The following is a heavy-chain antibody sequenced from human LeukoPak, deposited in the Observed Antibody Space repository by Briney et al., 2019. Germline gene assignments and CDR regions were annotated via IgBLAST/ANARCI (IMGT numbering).Heavy chain of an antibody. D-gene: IGHD6-13*01. CDR3: ARGAAAATFDY. J-gene: IGHJ4*02. CDR2: ITSGRSSV. CDR1: GYTFSSYN. V-gene: IGHV3-21*01. Sequence: GGSLRLSCAASGYTFSSYNMNWVRQAPGKGLEWVSSITSGRSSVYYADSVKGRFTISRDNAKNSLYLQMNSLRAEDTAVYYCARGAAAATFDYWGQGTLVTVSS.